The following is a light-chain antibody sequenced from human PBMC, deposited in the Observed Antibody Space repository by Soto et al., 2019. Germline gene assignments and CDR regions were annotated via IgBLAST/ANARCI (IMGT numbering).Light chain of an antibody. J-gene: IGKJ1*01. CDR1: QSVLYSSNNKNY. CDR2: WAS. CDR3: QRYFGLPWT. V-gene: IGKV4-1*01. Sequence: DIVMTQSPDSLAVSLGERATINCKSSQSVLYSSNNKNYLAWYQQKPGQPPKLLIYWASTRVSGVPDRFSGSGAETDFTLTISRLQAEDVAVYYCQRYFGLPWTFGQGTKVDIK.